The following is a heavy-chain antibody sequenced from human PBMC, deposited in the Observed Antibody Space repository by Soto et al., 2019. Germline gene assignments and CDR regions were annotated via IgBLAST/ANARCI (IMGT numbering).Heavy chain of an antibody. CDR1: GLTFRDAW. Sequence: EVQLVESGGGLVKPGGSLRLSCVVSGLTFRDAWMNWVRQAPGEGLEWVGRIRGTTNGGTTDYAAPVKGRFTISRDDSKTTVYLQSNSLKVEDTAIYHCTTDLKWSGGDYWGQGTLVSVSS. D-gene: IGHD2-15*01. CDR2: IRGTTNGGTT. V-gene: IGHV3-15*07. CDR3: TTDLKWSGGDY. J-gene: IGHJ4*02.